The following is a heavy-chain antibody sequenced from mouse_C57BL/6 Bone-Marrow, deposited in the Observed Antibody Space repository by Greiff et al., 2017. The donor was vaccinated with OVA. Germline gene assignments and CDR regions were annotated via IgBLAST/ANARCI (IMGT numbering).Heavy chain of an antibody. V-gene: IGHV1-81*01. D-gene: IGHD2-2*01. Sequence: QVQLKESGAELARPGASVKLSCKASGYTFTSYGISWVKQRTGQGLEWIGEIYPRSGNTYYNEKFKGKATLSADKSSSTAYMALRSLTSEDSSVYFCARALYGYADFDYWGQGTTLTVSS. CDR1: GYTFTSYG. CDR2: IYPRSGNT. J-gene: IGHJ2*01. CDR3: ARALYGYADFDY.